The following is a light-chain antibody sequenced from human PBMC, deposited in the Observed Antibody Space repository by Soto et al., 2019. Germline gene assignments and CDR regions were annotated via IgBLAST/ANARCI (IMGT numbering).Light chain of an antibody. CDR3: QHRFNIPLT. J-gene: IGKJ5*01. V-gene: IGKV1-39*01. Sequence: DIQGRESRSSLAGSMGDRVTITGLASQSISTYLSWYLVKPGEAPKLLIYGASTLRTGVPSRFSGSGSGTDFTLTISTLQPDHFATYSCQHRFNIPLTSGQGTRLEIK. CDR2: GAS. CDR1: QSISTY.